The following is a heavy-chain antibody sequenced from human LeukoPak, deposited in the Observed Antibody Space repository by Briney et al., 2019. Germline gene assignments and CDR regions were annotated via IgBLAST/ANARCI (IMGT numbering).Heavy chain of an antibody. CDR1: GGSISSYY. CDR3: ARRGCSSTSWSYYFDY. J-gene: IGHJ4*02. D-gene: IGHD2-2*01. V-gene: IGHV4-59*01. Sequence: SETLSLTCTVSGGSISSYYWSWIRQPPGKGLECIGYIYYIGSTNYNPSLKSRVTISVDTSKNQFSLKLSSVPAADTAVYYCARRGCSSTSWSYYFDYWGQGTLVTVSS. CDR2: IYYIGST.